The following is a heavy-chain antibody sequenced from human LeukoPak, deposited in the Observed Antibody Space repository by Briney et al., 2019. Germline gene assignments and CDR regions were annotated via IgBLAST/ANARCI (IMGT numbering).Heavy chain of an antibody. CDR2: ISYSGST. V-gene: IGHV4-39*07. CDR3: ARGYCSGGSCYSYYYYNYMDV. Sequence: PSKTLSLTCTVSGGSISSSSYYWGWIRQPPGKGLEWIGSISYSGSTYYNPSLKSRVTISVDTSKNQFSLKLSSVTAADTAVYYCARGYCSGGSCYSYYYYNYMDVWGKGTTVTVSS. J-gene: IGHJ6*03. D-gene: IGHD2-15*01. CDR1: GGSISSSSYY.